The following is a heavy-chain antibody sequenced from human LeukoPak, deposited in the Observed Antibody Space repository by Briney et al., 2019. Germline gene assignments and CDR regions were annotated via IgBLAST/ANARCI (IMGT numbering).Heavy chain of an antibody. CDR1: GGSFSGNY. CDR3: SRVPDFIARPCDS. CDR2: SSPTGDIT. J-gene: IGHJ4*02. V-gene: IGHV4-34*01. Sequence: PSETLSLTCAVYGGSFSGNYLTLIRQTPGRGLEWIGESSPTGDITGYNPSLKGRATISVDSSTNQFSLKLTSVTAADTGVYYCSRVPDFIARPCDSWGPGTLVTVSS. D-gene: IGHD2-21*01.